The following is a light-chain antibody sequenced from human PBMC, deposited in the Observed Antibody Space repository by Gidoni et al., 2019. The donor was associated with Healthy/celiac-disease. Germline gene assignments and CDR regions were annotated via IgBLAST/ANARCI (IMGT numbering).Light chain of an antibody. CDR2: EVT. J-gene: IGLJ2*01. Sequence: QSALTQPASVSGSPGQSITISCTGTSSDVGSYNLVSWYQQHPGQAPKLMIYEVTKRPSGVSNRFSGSKSGNTASLTISGLQVEDEADYYCCSYADINTVFGGGTKLTVL. CDR1: SSDVGSYNL. V-gene: IGLV2-23*02. CDR3: CSYADINTV.